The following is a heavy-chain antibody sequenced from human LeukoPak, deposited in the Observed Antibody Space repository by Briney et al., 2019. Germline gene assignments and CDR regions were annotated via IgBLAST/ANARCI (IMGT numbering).Heavy chain of an antibody. V-gene: IGHV4-39*01. Sequence: SETLSLTCTVSGGSISSDNYYWGWIRQPPGKGLEWIGTIYYSGSTYYNPSLKSRVTISVDTSNNQFSLKLSSVTAADTAVYYCARRYDSSWTFGYWGQGTLVTVSS. CDR2: IYYSGST. CDR1: GGSISSDNYY. CDR3: ARRYDSSWTFGY. D-gene: IGHD6-13*01. J-gene: IGHJ4*02.